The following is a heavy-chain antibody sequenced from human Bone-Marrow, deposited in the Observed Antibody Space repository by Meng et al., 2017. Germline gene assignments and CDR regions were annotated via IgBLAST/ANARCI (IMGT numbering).Heavy chain of an antibody. D-gene: IGHD3-22*01. CDR1: GFTFSSYA. CDR3: AKGHRVGGARSGDYYDSSGYLFDY. V-gene: IGHV3-23*01. J-gene: IGHJ4*02. CDR2: ISGSGGST. Sequence: GESLKISCAASGFTFSSYAMSWVRQAPGKGLEWVSAISGSGGSTYYADSVKGRFTISRDNSKNTLYLQMNSLRAEDTAVYYCAKGHRVGGARSGDYYDSSGYLFDYWGQGTVVTVSS.